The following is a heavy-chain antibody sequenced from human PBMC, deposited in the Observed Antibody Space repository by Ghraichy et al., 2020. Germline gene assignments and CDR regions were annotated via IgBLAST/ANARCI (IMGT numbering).Heavy chain of an antibody. V-gene: IGHV3-21*01. CDR3: ARDRAAAGPLDY. D-gene: IGHD6-13*01. Sequence: GESLNISCAASGFTFSSYSMNWVRQAPGKGLEWVSSISSSSSYIYYADSVKGRFTISRDNAKNSLYLQMNSLRAEDTAVYYCARDRAAAGPLDYWGQGTLVTVSS. J-gene: IGHJ4*02. CDR1: GFTFSSYS. CDR2: ISSSSSYI.